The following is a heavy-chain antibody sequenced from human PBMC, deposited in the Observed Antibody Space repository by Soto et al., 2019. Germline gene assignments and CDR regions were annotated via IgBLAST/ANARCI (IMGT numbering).Heavy chain of an antibody. V-gene: IGHV3-23*01. CDR3: AKGHSDSFGNYDYFGMDV. D-gene: IGHD4-4*01. CDR2: ITGAGGST. J-gene: IGHJ6*02. CDR1: GFTFINYG. Sequence: LLLESGGGLVQPRGSLRLSCAASGFTFINYGMSWVRQAPGKGLEWIGAITGAGGSTYNAESVKGRFTISRDNSKKTVYLQLDSLRVEDTAVYYCAKGHSDSFGNYDYFGMDVWGQGTTVTVSS.